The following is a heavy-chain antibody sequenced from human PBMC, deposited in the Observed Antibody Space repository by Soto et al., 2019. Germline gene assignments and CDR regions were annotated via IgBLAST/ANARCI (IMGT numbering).Heavy chain of an antibody. Sequence: QVQLVQSGAEVKKPGASVKVSCKASGYTFTSYGISWVRQAPGQGLEWMGWISAYNGNTNYAQKLQGRVTMTTDTYTSTAYIELRSLRSDDTAVYYCASTPLAAADPSFDYWGQGTLVTVSS. CDR1: GYTFTSYG. D-gene: IGHD6-13*01. CDR2: ISAYNGNT. CDR3: ASTPLAAADPSFDY. J-gene: IGHJ4*02. V-gene: IGHV1-18*01.